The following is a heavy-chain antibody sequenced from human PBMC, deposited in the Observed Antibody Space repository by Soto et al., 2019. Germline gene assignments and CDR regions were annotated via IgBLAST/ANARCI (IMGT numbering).Heavy chain of an antibody. CDR3: AKAPPSGWFPPNWFDP. J-gene: IGHJ5*02. V-gene: IGHV3-23*01. D-gene: IGHD3-10*01. CDR2: ISGSGGST. Sequence: GGSLRLSCAASVFTFSSYAISWVRQAPGKGLEWVSAISGSGGSTYYADSVKGRFTISRDNSKNTLYLQMNSLRTEDTAVYYCAKAPPSGWFPPNWFDPWGQGTLVTVSS. CDR1: VFTFSSYA.